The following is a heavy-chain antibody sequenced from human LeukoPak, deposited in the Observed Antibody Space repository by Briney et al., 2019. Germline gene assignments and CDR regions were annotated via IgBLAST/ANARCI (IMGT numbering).Heavy chain of an antibody. D-gene: IGHD2-21*01. CDR1: GYTFTGYY. V-gene: IGHV1-46*01. Sequence: ASVKVSCKASGYTFTGYYVHWVRQAPGQGLEWMGIINPSDGSTNYAQKFQGRVTMTRDMSTRTVYLDLSSLRSEDTAVYYCARVRAIGFDYWGQGTLVTVSS. J-gene: IGHJ4*02. CDR3: ARVRAIGFDY. CDR2: INPSDGST.